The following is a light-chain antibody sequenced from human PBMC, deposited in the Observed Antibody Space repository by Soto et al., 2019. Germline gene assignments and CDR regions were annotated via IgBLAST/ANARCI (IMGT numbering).Light chain of an antibody. CDR2: DES. J-gene: IGKJ5*01. V-gene: IGKV3-11*01. CDR1: QSVSSY. CDR3: QKRSNWPIT. Sequence: EIVLTQSPATLSFSPGERASLSRRASQSVSSYFAWYQQKTGQAPRLLSYDESNRATGIPDRLSGSGSGTDLNLTISRLEPEDFAVYYCQKRSNWPITCGQGTRLEIK.